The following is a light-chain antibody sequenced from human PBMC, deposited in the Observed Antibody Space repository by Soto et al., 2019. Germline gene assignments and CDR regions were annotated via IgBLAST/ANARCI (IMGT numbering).Light chain of an antibody. CDR2: RDN. CDR3: STWDDKLSTWL. CDR1: NSNVGSNF. Sequence: QSVLTQPPSASGTPGQRVTISCSGGNSNVGSNFVNWYQQLPGMAPKLLVYRDNQRPSGVPDRFSASKSGSSASLAISGLQSEDEADYHCSTWDDKLSTWLFGGGTKVTVL. J-gene: IGLJ3*02. V-gene: IGLV1-44*01.